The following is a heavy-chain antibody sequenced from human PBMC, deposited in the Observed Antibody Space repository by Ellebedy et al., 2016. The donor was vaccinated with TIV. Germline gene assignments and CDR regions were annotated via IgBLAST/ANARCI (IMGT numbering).Heavy chain of an antibody. V-gene: IGHV4-38-2*02. CDR3: ARDPALPRGRFDT. CDR2: IYYSGSA. Sequence: ESLKISCAASGFTFSGYWMSWVRQPPGKGLEWIGSIYYSGSAYYNPSLKSRVTVSVDTSKNQFSLNLSSVTAADTAVYYCARDPALPRGRFDTWGQGTLVTVSS. J-gene: IGHJ5*02. CDR1: GFTFSGYW.